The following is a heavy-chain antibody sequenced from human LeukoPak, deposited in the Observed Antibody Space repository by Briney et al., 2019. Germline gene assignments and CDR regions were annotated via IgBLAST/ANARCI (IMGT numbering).Heavy chain of an antibody. CDR1: GYTFTSYD. CDR2: MNPNSGNT. V-gene: IGHV1-8*01. Sequence: ASVKVSCKASGYTFTSYDINWVRQATGQGLERMGWMNPNSGNTGYAQKFQGRVTMTRNTSISTAYMELSSLRSEDTAVYYCARCPYHSSSCDYWGQGTLVTVSS. D-gene: IGHD6-13*01. CDR3: ARCPYHSSSCDY. J-gene: IGHJ4*02.